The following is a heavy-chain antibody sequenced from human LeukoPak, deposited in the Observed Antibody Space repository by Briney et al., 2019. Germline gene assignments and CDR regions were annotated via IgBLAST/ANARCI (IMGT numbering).Heavy chain of an antibody. Sequence: KPSETLSLTCTVSGGSISSYYWSWIRQPPGKGLEWIGYIYYSGSTNYNPSLRSRVTISVDTSKNQFSLKLSSVTAADTAVYYCARGFGELSYYYYMDVWGKGTTVTVSS. CDR3: ARGFGELSYYYYMDV. D-gene: IGHD3-10*01. V-gene: IGHV4-59*01. J-gene: IGHJ6*03. CDR1: GGSISSYY. CDR2: IYYSGST.